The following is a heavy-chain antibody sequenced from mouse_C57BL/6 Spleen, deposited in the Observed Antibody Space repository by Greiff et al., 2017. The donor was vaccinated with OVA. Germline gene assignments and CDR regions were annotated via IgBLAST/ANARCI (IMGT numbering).Heavy chain of an antibody. V-gene: IGHV1-55*01. CDR1: GYTFTSYW. CDR3: ARKEDAWFAY. CDR2: IYPGSGST. Sequence: QVQLKESGAELVKPGASVKMSCKASGYTFTSYWITWVKQRPGQGLEWIGDIYPGSGSTNYNEKFKSKATLTVDTSSSTAYMQLSSLTSEDSAVYYCARKEDAWFAYWGQGTLVTVSA. J-gene: IGHJ3*01.